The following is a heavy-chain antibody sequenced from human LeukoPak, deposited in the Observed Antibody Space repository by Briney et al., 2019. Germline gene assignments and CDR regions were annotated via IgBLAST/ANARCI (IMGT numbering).Heavy chain of an antibody. D-gene: IGHD3-10*01. Sequence: SETLSLTCTVSGGSISSYYWSWIRQPAGKGLGWIGRIYTSGSTNYNPSLKSRVTMSVDTSKNQYSLKLSSVTAADTAVYYCAIQGVRFDYWGQGTLVTVSS. V-gene: IGHV4-4*07. CDR1: GGSISSYY. CDR3: AIQGVRFDY. J-gene: IGHJ4*02. CDR2: IYTSGST.